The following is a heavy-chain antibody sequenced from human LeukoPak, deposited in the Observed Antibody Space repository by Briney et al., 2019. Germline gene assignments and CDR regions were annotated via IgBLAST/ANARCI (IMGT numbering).Heavy chain of an antibody. V-gene: IGHV3-30*02. CDR2: IRYDGSNK. CDR3: AKGLYYKDSIGYPA. Sequence: GGSLRLSCAASGFTFSSYGMHWVRQAPGKGLEWGAFIRYDGSNKYYADSVKGRFTISRDNSKNTLYLQMNSLRAEDTAVYYCAKGLYYKDSIGYPAWGQGTLVTVSS. J-gene: IGHJ5*02. D-gene: IGHD3-22*01. CDR1: GFTFSSYG.